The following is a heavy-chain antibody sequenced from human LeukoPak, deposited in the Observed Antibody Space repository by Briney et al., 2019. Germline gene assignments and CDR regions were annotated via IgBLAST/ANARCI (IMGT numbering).Heavy chain of an antibody. J-gene: IGHJ4*02. Sequence: GASVRVSCKTSGYTFTDYDITWVRQAPGQGLEWMGRVSPYNGNTYYSQRFQDRVIITKDTSTGPAYMDLRDLRTDDTAMYYCARNGRVRRVVKDLFEYWGQGTLVAVSS. V-gene: IGHV1-18*01. D-gene: IGHD3-10*01. CDR3: ARNGRVRRVVKDLFEY. CDR2: VSPYNGNT. CDR1: GYTFTDYD.